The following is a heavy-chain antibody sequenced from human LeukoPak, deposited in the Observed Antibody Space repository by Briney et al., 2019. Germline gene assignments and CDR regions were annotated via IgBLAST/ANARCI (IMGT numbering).Heavy chain of an antibody. CDR1: GGSFSGYY. CDR3: ARGARYRFGRPMDV. Sequence: SSETLSLTCAVYGGSFSGYYWSWIRQPPGKGLEWIGEINHSGSTNYNPSLKSRVTISVDTSKNQFSLKLSSVTAADTAVYYCARGARYRFGRPMDVWGKGTTVTVSS. V-gene: IGHV4-34*01. J-gene: IGHJ6*03. D-gene: IGHD3-10*01. CDR2: INHSGST.